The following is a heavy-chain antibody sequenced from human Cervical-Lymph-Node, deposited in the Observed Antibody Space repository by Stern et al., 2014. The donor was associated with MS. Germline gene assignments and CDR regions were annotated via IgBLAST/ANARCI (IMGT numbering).Heavy chain of an antibody. CDR1: GFSLSTGGMC. CDR2: IDCDGDK. CDR3: ARIRGTARLIDY. V-gene: IGHV2-70*01. D-gene: IGHD1/OR15-1a*01. Sequence: QVTLRESGPALVKPTQTLTLTCTFSGFSLSTGGMCVTWIRQPPGKALEWLGLIDCDGDKYYRTPLRTRLTISKDTFKNQVVLTMTNMDPVDTATYYCARIRGTARLIDYWGQGTLVTVSS. J-gene: IGHJ4*02.